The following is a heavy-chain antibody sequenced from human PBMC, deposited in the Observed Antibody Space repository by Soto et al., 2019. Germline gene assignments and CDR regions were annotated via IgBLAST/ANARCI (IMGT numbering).Heavy chain of an antibody. CDR1: GFSFRNHA. J-gene: IGHJ4*02. Sequence: EVLLLESGGGLVQPGGSLRLSCATSGFSFRNHAMTWFRQAPGKGLEWVSSISGSGNATYYADSVKGRFTISRDNFKTTLSLQMNSLTGHDTALYCCARDRGSYGYVNWGQGTLVTVSS. V-gene: IGHV3-23*01. CDR3: ARDRGSYGYVN. D-gene: IGHD3-16*01. CDR2: ISGSGNAT.